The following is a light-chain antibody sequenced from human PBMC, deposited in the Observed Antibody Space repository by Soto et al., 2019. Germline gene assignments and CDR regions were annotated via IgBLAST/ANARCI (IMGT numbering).Light chain of an antibody. CDR2: GAS. V-gene: IGKV3-20*01. J-gene: IGKJ1*01. CDR1: QSVSNTY. CDR3: QQHDSSQWM. Sequence: EVVLTQSPGTLSLSPGERATLSCRASQSVSNTYVAWYQHIHGQTTRILIYGASNRATGITDRFSGSGSGTDFTLTISRLEPEEFAVYYCQQHDSSQWMFGQGTQLDIK.